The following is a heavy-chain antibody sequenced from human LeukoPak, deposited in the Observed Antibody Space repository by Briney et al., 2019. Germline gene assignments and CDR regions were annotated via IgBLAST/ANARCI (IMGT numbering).Heavy chain of an antibody. Sequence: ASVKVSCKASGYTFTGYYMHWVRQAPGRGLEWMGWINPNSGGTNYAQKFQGRVTMTRDTSISTAYMELSRLRSDDTAVYYCARDPNPTVVTPLMRFDPWGQGTLVTVSS. J-gene: IGHJ5*02. CDR1: GYTFTGYY. CDR2: INPNSGGT. D-gene: IGHD4-23*01. CDR3: ARDPNPTVVTPLMRFDP. V-gene: IGHV1-2*02.